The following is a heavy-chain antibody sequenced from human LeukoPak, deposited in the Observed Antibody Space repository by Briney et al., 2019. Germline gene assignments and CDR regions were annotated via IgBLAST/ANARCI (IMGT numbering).Heavy chain of an antibody. Sequence: SETLSLTCTVSGGSISNYYWSWIRQPPGKGLEWIGYIYYSGGTNYNPSLKSRVTISVDTSKNQFSLKLSSVTAADTAVYYCARGSSPWPFDYWGQGTLVTVSS. D-gene: IGHD6-6*01. CDR2: IYYSGGT. CDR1: GGSISNYY. V-gene: IGHV4-59*01. J-gene: IGHJ4*02. CDR3: ARGSSPWPFDY.